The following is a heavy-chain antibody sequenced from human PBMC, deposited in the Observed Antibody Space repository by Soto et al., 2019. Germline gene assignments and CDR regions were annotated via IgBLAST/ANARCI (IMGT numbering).Heavy chain of an antibody. Sequence: GGSLRLSCAASEFTFSSYHMNWVRQAPGKGLEWVSYISSSSSTIFYTDSVKGRFTVSRDNAKNSLYLQMNSLRAEDTAVYYCATPTYYHDSSAPPAYWGQGTLVTVSS. CDR1: EFTFSSYH. J-gene: IGHJ4*02. V-gene: IGHV3-48*01. D-gene: IGHD3-22*01. CDR2: ISSSSSTI. CDR3: ATPTYYHDSSAPPAY.